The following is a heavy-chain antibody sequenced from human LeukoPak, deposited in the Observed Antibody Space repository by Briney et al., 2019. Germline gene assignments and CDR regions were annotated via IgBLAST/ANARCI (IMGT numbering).Heavy chain of an antibody. CDR2: ISGSGVST. CDR3: AKGQRGTTLADY. Sequence: GGSLRLSCAASGFSFSTYVLSWVRQTPGKGLEWVSAISGSGVSTFYAGSVKGRFTISRDNSKDTLYLQMDSLRTEDTAVYYCAKGQRGTTLADYWGQGTLVTVSS. V-gene: IGHV3-23*01. J-gene: IGHJ4*02. D-gene: IGHD2-2*01. CDR1: GFSFSTYV.